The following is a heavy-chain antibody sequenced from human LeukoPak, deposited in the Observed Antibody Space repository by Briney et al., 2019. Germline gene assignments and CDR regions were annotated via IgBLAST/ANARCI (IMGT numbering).Heavy chain of an antibody. CDR1: GGSFSGYY. Sequence: SETLSLTCAVYGGSFSGYYWSWIRHPPGKGLEWIGDINHSGSTNYNPSLKSRVTISVDKSKNQFSLKLSSVTAADTAVYYCASPIGEYYYDSSGPNDAFDIWGQGTMVTVSS. CDR3: ASPIGEYYYDSSGPNDAFDI. CDR2: INHSGST. J-gene: IGHJ3*02. V-gene: IGHV4-34*01. D-gene: IGHD3-22*01.